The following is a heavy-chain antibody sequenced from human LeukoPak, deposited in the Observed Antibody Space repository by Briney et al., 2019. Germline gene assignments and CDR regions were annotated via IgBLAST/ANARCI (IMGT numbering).Heavy chain of an antibody. Sequence: SETLSLTCTVSGGSISSYYWSWIRQPPGKGLEWIGYIYYSGSTNYNPSLKSRVTISVDRSKNQFSLKLSSVTAADTAVYYCARWLSQDIVVVPAAMGYLQHWGQGTLVTVSS. CDR1: GGSISSYY. J-gene: IGHJ1*01. D-gene: IGHD2-2*01. CDR2: IYYSGST. CDR3: ARWLSQDIVVVPAAMGYLQH. V-gene: IGHV4-59*12.